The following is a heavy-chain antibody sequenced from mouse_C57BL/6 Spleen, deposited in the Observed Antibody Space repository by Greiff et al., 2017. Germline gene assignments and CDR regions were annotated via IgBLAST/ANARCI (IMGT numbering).Heavy chain of an antibody. CDR3: ARKRDYYGNYDAWFAY. Sequence: VQLKESGPGLVKPSQSLSLTCSVTGYSITSGYYWNWIRQFPGNKLEWMGYISYDGSNNYNPSLKNRISITRDTSKNPFFLKLNSVTTEDTATSYCARKRDYYGNYDAWFAYWGQGTLVTVSA. V-gene: IGHV3-6*01. CDR2: ISYDGSN. D-gene: IGHD2-1*01. J-gene: IGHJ3*01. CDR1: GYSITSGYY.